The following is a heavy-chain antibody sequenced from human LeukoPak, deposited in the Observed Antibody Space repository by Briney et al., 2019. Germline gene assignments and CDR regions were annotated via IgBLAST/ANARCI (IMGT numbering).Heavy chain of an antibody. V-gene: IGHV1-69*13. CDR2: IIPIFGTA. J-gene: IGHJ4*02. Sequence: SVKVSCKASGGTFSSYAISWVRQAPGQGLEWMGGIIPIFGTANYAQKFQGRVTITADESTSTAYMELSSLRSEDTAVYYCARDATYYYDSSGYYYVYWGQGTLVTVS. D-gene: IGHD3-22*01. CDR1: GGTFSSYA. CDR3: ARDATYYYDSSGYYYVY.